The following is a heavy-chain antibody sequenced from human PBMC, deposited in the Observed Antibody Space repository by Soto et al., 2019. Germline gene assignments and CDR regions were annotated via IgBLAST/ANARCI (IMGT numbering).Heavy chain of an antibody. V-gene: IGHV2-5*02. CDR2: IYWDDDK. Sequence: QITLKESGPTLVKSTQTLTLTCTFSGFSLTTSGVGVGWIRQPPGKALEWLALIYWDDDKRYSPSLKSRLTITKNPSKTQVVLMMTNRDPGNTATYSCAHRLGEDWFHPGGQGTRVTVSS. J-gene: IGHJ5*02. D-gene: IGHD3-16*01. CDR1: GFSLTTSGVG. CDR3: AHRLGEDWFHP.